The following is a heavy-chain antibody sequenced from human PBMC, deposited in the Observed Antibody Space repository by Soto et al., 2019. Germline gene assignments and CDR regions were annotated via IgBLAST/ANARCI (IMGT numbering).Heavy chain of an antibody. V-gene: IGHV3-30-3*01. CDR1: GFTFSSYA. D-gene: IGHD6-13*01. Sequence: GGSLRLSCAASGFTFSSYAMHWVRQAPGKGLEWVAVISYDGSNKYYADSVKGRFTISRDNSKNTLYLQMNSLRAEDTAVYYCARDYIAAAGKEYFQHWGQGTLVTVSS. CDR2: ISYDGSNK. J-gene: IGHJ1*01. CDR3: ARDYIAAAGKEYFQH.